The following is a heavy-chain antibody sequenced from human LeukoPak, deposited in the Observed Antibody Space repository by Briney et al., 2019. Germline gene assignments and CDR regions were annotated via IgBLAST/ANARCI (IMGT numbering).Heavy chain of an antibody. CDR1: GFTFRTYV. V-gene: IGHV3-21*01. CDR3: ARYGVSTTTSYIDF. J-gene: IGHJ4*02. Sequence: GGSLRLFCGASGFTFRTYVQNWVRQAPGEGLKWVSCISCDSDYIYCADSVGRRYTIYRHIAEHALSLHMNSLRAEHTAVYYCARYGVSTTTSYIDFSGQGTLVTVSS. D-gene: IGHD1-26*01. CDR2: ISCDSDYI.